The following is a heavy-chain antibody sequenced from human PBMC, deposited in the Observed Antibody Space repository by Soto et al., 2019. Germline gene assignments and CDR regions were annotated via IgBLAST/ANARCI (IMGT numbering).Heavy chain of an antibody. J-gene: IGHJ5*02. CDR3: AIGIAAAGTFEWFDP. Sequence: GASVKVSCKASGGTFSSYAISWVRQAPGQGLEWMGGIIPIFGTANYAQKFQGRVTITADESTSTAYMELSSLRSEDTAVYYCAIGIAAAGTFEWFDPWGQGTLVTVSS. CDR2: IIPIFGTA. D-gene: IGHD6-13*01. V-gene: IGHV1-69*13. CDR1: GGTFSSYA.